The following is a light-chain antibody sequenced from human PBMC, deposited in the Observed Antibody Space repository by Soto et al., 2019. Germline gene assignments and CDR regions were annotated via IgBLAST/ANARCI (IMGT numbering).Light chain of an antibody. CDR2: SNN. CDR1: SSNIGSNT. Sequence: QSVLTQPPSASGTPGQRVTISCSGSSSNIGSNTVNWYQQLPGTAPKLLIYSNNQRPSGVPDRFSGSKSGTSASLAISGLQSEDEADYDCAAWDDSLNGPWVFGGGTKLTVL. CDR3: AAWDDSLNGPWV. V-gene: IGLV1-44*01. J-gene: IGLJ3*02.